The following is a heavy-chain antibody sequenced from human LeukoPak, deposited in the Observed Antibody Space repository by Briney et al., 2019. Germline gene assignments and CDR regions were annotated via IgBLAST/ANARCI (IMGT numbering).Heavy chain of an antibody. D-gene: IGHD4-17*01. CDR1: GFTFSDYY. Sequence: GGSLRLSCAASGFTFSDYYMGWIRQAPGKGLEWVSYISSSSSYTNYADSVKGRFTISRDNAKNSLYLQMNSLRAEDTAVYYCARTTVTTAIGGFYYYYYGMDVWGQGTTVTVSS. CDR3: ARTTVTTAIGGFYYYYYGMDV. CDR2: ISSSSSYT. V-gene: IGHV3-11*06. J-gene: IGHJ6*02.